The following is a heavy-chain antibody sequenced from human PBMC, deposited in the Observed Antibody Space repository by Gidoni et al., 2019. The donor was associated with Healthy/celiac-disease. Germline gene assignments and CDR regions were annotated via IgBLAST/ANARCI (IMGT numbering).Heavy chain of an antibody. CDR3: ASTITMVSLGAEYFQY. V-gene: IGHV1-2*02. J-gene: IGHJ1*01. D-gene: IGHD3-10*01. CDR2: MNPNSGGT. Sequence: QVQLVQSGAEVKKPGASVTVSCKASGSTFTGYYIHWVRQAPGQGLEWMGWMNPNSGGTNYAQKFQGRVTMTRDTSISTAYMELSRLRSDDTAVYYCASTITMVSLGAEYFQYWGQGTLVTVSS. CDR1: GSTFTGYY.